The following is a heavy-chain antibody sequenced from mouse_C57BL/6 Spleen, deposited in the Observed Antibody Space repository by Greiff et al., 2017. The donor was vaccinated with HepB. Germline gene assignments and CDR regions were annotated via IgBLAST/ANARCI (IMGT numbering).Heavy chain of an antibody. D-gene: IGHD2-4*01. Sequence: VQLQQSGPGLVQPSQSLSITCTVSGFSLTSYGVHWVRQSPGKGLEWLGVIWSGGSTDYNAAFISRLSISKDNSKSQVFFKMNSLQADDTAIYYCASCYDYDSYWYFDVWGTGTTVTVSS. V-gene: IGHV2-2*01. CDR1: GFSLTSYG. J-gene: IGHJ1*03. CDR3: ASCYDYDSYWYFDV. CDR2: IWSGGST.